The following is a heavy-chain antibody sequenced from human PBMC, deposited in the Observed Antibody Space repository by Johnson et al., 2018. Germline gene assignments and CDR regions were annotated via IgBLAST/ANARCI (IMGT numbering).Heavy chain of an antibody. J-gene: IGHJ3*02. CDR1: GYTFTSYV. D-gene: IGHD3-22*01. CDR2: MNPHSGDT. V-gene: IGHV1-8*01. CDR3: AGGSDDSSGTDAFDI. Sequence: QVQLVQSGAEVKEPGASVKVSCKASGYTFTSYVFNWVRKASGQGLAWMGWMNPHSGDTGHAQQVQGRGTRTRDTPLSTAYMELSSRRSEDTAVYYWAGGSDDSSGTDAFDIWGQGTMVPVSS.